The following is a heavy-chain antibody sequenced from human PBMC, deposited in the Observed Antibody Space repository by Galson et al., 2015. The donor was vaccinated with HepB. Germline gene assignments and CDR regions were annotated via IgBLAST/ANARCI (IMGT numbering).Heavy chain of an antibody. V-gene: IGHV5-10-1*01. CDR1: GYSFTSYW. CDR2: IDPSDSYT. CDR3: ARSHLNVDTERAFDI. Sequence: QSGAEVKKPGESLRISCKGSGYSFTSYWISWVRQMPGKSLEWMGRIDPSDSYTNYSPSFQGHVTISADKSISTAYLQWSSLKASDTAMYYCARSHLNVDTERAFDIWGQGTMVTVSS. D-gene: IGHD5-18*01. J-gene: IGHJ3*02.